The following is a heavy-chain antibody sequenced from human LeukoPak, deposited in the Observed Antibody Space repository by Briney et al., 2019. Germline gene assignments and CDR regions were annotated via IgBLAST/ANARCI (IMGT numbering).Heavy chain of an antibody. D-gene: IGHD6-19*01. J-gene: IGHJ4*02. CDR1: GFTFRRYW. Sequence: GRSLCLSRAASGFTFRRYWMHCVRGAPGKGLVWVSGMSSDGNSTSYEDSEKGRFTTCRDNAKNTLYLQMNSLRAEDTAVYCCARDRYGAVAGHGRFDYRGQGTLVTVSS. CDR3: ARDRYGAVAGHGRFDY. V-gene: IGHV3-74*01. CDR2: MSSDGNST.